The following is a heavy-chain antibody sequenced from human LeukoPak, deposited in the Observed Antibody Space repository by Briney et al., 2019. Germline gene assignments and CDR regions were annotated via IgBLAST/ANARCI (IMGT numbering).Heavy chain of an antibody. CDR3: ARADFWSGSTDY. Sequence: PRGSLRLSCAASGFTFSSNSMNWVRQAPGKGLEWVSYISSSSSTIYYADAVKGRFTISRDNAKNSLYLQINSLRAEDTAVYYCARADFWSGSTDYWGQGTLVTVSS. CDR2: ISSSSSTI. J-gene: IGHJ4*02. V-gene: IGHV3-48*04. D-gene: IGHD3-3*01. CDR1: GFTFSSNS.